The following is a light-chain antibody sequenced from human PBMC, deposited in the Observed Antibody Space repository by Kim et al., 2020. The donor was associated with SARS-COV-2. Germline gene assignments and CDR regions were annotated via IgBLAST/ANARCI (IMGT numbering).Light chain of an antibody. Sequence: LSLSPGERATLSCRASQSVSSYLAWYQQKPGQAPRLLIYDASNRATGIPARFSGSGSGTDFTLTISSLEPEDFAVYYCQQRSNWTFGQGTKVEIK. J-gene: IGKJ1*01. CDR3: QQRSNWT. V-gene: IGKV3-11*01. CDR1: QSVSSY. CDR2: DAS.